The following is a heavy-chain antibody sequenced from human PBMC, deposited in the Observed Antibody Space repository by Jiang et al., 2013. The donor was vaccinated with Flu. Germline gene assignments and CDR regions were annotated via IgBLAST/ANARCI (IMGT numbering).Heavy chain of an antibody. CDR2: ISSSGSTI. D-gene: IGHD1-1*01. CDR3: ASLLQLERRGPGDY. V-gene: IGHV3-48*03. CDR1: GFTFSSYE. Sequence: GLVQPGGSLRLSCAASGFTFSSYEMNWVRQAPGKGLEWVSYISSSGSTIYYADSVKGRFTISRDNAKNSLYLQMNSLRAEDTAVYYCASLLQLERRGPGDYWGQGTLVTVSS. J-gene: IGHJ4*02.